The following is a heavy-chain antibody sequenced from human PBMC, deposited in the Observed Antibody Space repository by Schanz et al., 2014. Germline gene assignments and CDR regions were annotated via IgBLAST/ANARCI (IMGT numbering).Heavy chain of an antibody. CDR2: ISAYTNNT. J-gene: IGHJ4*02. CDR3: ARGGYSSGWYDRDIAHFDY. CDR1: GYTFTAYG. D-gene: IGHD6-19*01. V-gene: IGHV1-18*01. Sequence: VQSVHSGTEMQKLGASVKVSCQTSGYTFTAYGINWVRQAPGQGLEWMGWISAYTNNTNYAQKVQGRVTITRDTSASTAYMELSSLRSEDTAVYYCARGGYSSGWYDRDIAHFDYWGQGTLVTVSS.